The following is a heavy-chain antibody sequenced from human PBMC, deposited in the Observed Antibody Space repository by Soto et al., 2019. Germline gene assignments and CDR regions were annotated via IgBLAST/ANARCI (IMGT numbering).Heavy chain of an antibody. Sequence: QVQLVESGGGVVQPGRSLRLSCAASGFTFSSYGMHWVRQAPGKGLEWVAVISYDGSNKYYADSVKGRFTISRDNSKNTLYLQMNSLRAEDTAVYYCAKGRESEKDYGDYQPFDYWGQGTLVTVSS. CDR3: AKGRESEKDYGDYQPFDY. CDR1: GFTFSSYG. D-gene: IGHD4-17*01. CDR2: ISYDGSNK. J-gene: IGHJ4*02. V-gene: IGHV3-30*18.